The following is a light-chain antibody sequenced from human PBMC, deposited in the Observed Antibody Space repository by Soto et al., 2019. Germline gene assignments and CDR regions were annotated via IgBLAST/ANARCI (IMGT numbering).Light chain of an antibody. V-gene: IGKV3-11*01. CDR3: QQYNNWPRT. Sequence: EIVLTQSPATLSLSPGERATLSCRASQSVSSYLAWYQQKPGQAPRLLIYDASTRATGIPARFSGSGSGTDFTLTITSLEPEDFAVYYCQQYNNWPRTFGQGTKVDI. CDR2: DAS. CDR1: QSVSSY. J-gene: IGKJ1*01.